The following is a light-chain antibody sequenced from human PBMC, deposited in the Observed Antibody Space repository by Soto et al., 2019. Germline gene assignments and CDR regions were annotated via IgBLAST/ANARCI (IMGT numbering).Light chain of an antibody. CDR1: QTVSSN. Sequence: EIVVTQSPATPSVSPGERATLSCRASQTVSSNLAWYQQKPGQAPRLLIYGASTRATGIPARFSGSGSGTEFTLTISSLQSEDFAVYYCQQYDSWPPWTFGQGTKVDIK. CDR2: GAS. V-gene: IGKV3-15*01. J-gene: IGKJ1*01. CDR3: QQYDSWPPWT.